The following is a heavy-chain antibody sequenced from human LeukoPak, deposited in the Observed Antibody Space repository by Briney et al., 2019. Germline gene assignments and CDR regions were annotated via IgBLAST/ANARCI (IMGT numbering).Heavy chain of an antibody. V-gene: IGHV1-3*02. CDR3: TIDYYESSGARWFAP. CDR2: SNVGNGHT. J-gene: IGHJ5*02. Sequence: ASVKLSCKTSGYIFTNYAMHWIRQAPAQGLELMGWSNVGNGHTKYSQHFQGRGTITRDPSASSVYMEVSSLRTADMEVYFCTIDYYESSGARWFAPWGPGTLVTVTS. D-gene: IGHD3-22*01. CDR1: GYIFTNYA.